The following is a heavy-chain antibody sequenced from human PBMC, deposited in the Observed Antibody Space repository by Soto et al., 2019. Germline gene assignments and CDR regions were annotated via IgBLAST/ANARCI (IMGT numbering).Heavy chain of an antibody. CDR2: INHSGST. J-gene: IGHJ6*02. V-gene: IGHV4-34*01. CDR3: ERYKRITMVRARYGMDV. Sequence: KTSETLSLTCAVYGGSFSGYYWSWIRQPPGKGLEWIGEINHSGSTNYNPSLKSRVTISVDTSKTHFSLKLSSVTAAETAVYYCERYKRITMVRARYGMDVWGQGTTVTVSS. CDR1: GGSFSGYY. D-gene: IGHD3-10*01.